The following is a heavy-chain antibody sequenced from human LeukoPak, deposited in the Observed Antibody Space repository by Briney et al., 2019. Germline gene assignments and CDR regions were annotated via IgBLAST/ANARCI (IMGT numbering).Heavy chain of an antibody. J-gene: IGHJ6*03. D-gene: IGHD2/OR15-2a*01. Sequence: GASVKVSCKASGYTFTSYGIGWVRQAPGQGLEWMGWISEYNGNANYAQNLQGRVTMTTDTSTSTAYMELSSLRSEDTAVYYCARGNTYMDVWGKGTTVTVAS. CDR1: GYTFTSYG. V-gene: IGHV1-18*01. CDR2: ISEYNGNA. CDR3: ARGNTYMDV.